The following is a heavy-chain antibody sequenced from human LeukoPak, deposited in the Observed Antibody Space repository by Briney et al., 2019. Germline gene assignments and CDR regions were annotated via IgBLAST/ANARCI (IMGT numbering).Heavy chain of an antibody. V-gene: IGHV1-24*01. CDR3: ARDLYYDSSGTHAFDI. CDR1: GYTLTELS. J-gene: IGHJ3*02. D-gene: IGHD3-22*01. Sequence: ASVKVSCKVSGYTLTELSLHWVRQTPGKGLEWMGGFDPEDGETIFAQNFQGRVTMTGDTSTDTAYMDLSSLRSDDTAVYSCARDLYYDSSGTHAFDIWGQGAMVTVSS. CDR2: FDPEDGET.